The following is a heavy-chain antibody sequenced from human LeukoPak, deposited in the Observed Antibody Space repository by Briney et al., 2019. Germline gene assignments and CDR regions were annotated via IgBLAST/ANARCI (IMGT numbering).Heavy chain of an antibody. D-gene: IGHD3-9*01. J-gene: IGHJ4*02. CDR3: ARDSPLLTV. CDR1: GFTFSSYS. Sequence: GGSLRLSCAASGFTFSSYSMNWVRQAPGKGLEWVAVISYDGSNKYYADSVKGRFTISRDNSKNTLYLQMNSLRAEDTATYYCARDSPLLTVWGQGTLVTVSS. CDR2: ISYDGSNK. V-gene: IGHV3-30*03.